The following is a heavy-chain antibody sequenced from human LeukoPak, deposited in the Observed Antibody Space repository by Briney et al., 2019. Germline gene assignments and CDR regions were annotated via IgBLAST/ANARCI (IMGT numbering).Heavy chain of an antibody. CDR1: GFTFSIYG. Sequence: GRSLRLSCVASGFTFSIYGMHWVRQAPGKGLEWVAVIWNDGSIKYYADSLKGRFSISRDNSKNTLYLQMNSLRVDDTAVYYCARASGSYDYWGQGTLVTVSS. CDR2: IWNDGSIK. V-gene: IGHV3-33*01. D-gene: IGHD1-26*01. CDR3: ARASGSYDY. J-gene: IGHJ4*02.